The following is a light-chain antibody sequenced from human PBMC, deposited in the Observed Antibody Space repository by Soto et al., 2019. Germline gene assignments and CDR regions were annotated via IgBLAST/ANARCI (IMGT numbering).Light chain of an antibody. Sequence: IHMTQSPSILSAIVGDRVTITCRASQSISSWLAWYHKTPGKAPQLLISKASSSESGVPSLFGSSGSGNVFTLTISSLPPDYSAYYYCQQYNSYRAFGQGTKVDIK. CDR2: KAS. V-gene: IGKV1-5*03. CDR3: QQYNSYRA. CDR1: QSISSW. J-gene: IGKJ1*01.